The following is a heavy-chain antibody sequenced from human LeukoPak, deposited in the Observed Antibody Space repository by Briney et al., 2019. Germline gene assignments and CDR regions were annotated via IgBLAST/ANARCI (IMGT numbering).Heavy chain of an antibody. J-gene: IGHJ4*02. D-gene: IGHD6-19*01. Sequence: GGSLRLSCAASGFTFSSFWMSWVRQAPGKGLEWVAFIRYDGSNKYYADSVKGRFTISRDNSKNTLYLQMNSLRAEDTAVYYCAKGGGEGAVARYYFDYWGQGTLVTVSS. CDR3: AKGGGEGAVARYYFDY. V-gene: IGHV3-30*02. CDR2: IRYDGSNK. CDR1: GFTFSSFW.